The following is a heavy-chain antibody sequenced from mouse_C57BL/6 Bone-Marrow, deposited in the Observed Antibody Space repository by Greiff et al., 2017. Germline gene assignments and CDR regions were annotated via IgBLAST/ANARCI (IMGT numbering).Heavy chain of an antibody. Sequence: EVMLVESGGGLVQPGGSLKLSCAASGFTFSDYYMYWVRQTPEKRLEWVAYISNGGGSTYYPDTVKGRFTISRDNAKNTLYLQMSRLKSEDTAMYYCARHEYYGSSPWFAYWGQGTLVTVSA. J-gene: IGHJ3*01. V-gene: IGHV5-12*01. CDR2: ISNGGGST. CDR1: GFTFSDYY. D-gene: IGHD1-1*01. CDR3: ARHEYYGSSPWFAY.